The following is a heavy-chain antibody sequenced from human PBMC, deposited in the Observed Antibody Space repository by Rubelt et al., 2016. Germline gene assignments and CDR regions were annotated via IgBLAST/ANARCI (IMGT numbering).Heavy chain of an antibody. Sequence: EVQLVQSGAEVKKPGESLKISCKGSGYSCTSYWIGWVRQMPGKGLEWMGIIYPGYSDTRYSRSFQAQATIQDDKSISTAYLQWRSVKASDTAMYYGARHGQVQSGDAFDTWGQGTMVTVSS. CDR2: IYPGYSDT. J-gene: IGHJ3*02. V-gene: IGHV5-51*01. D-gene: IGHD1-26*01. CDR3: ARHGQVQSGDAFDT. CDR1: GYSCTSYW.